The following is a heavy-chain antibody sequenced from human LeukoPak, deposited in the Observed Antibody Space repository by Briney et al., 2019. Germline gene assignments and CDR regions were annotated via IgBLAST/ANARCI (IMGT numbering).Heavy chain of an antibody. J-gene: IGHJ4*02. D-gene: IGHD1-26*01. CDR2: IYSGGST. CDR1: GFTVSSNY. Sequence: GGSLRLSCAASGFTVSSNYMSWVRQAPGKGLGWVSVIYSGGSTYYADSVKGRFTISRDNSKNTLYLQMNSLRAEDTAVYYCARALRVGATRGFDYWGQGTLVTVSS. CDR3: ARALRVGATRGFDY. V-gene: IGHV3-53*01.